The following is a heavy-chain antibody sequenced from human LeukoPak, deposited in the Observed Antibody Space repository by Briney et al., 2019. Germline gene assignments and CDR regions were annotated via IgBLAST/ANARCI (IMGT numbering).Heavy chain of an antibody. V-gene: IGHV1-18*01. CDR1: GYTFTSYG. D-gene: IGHD3-10*01. CDR3: ARDLSSRLLWFGGPEFDP. J-gene: IGHJ5*02. Sequence: ASVKVSCKASGYTFTSYGISWVRQAPGQGLEWMGWISAYNGNTNYAQKLQGRVTMTTDTSTSTAYMELRSLRSDDTAVYYCARDLSSRLLWFGGPEFDPWGQGTLVTVSS. CDR2: ISAYNGNT.